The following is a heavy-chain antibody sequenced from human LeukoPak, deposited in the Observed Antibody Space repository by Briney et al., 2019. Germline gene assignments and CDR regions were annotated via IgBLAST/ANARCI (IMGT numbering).Heavy chain of an antibody. V-gene: IGHV3-11*01. D-gene: IGHD5-18*01. J-gene: IGHJ5*02. Sequence: GGSLRLSCAASGFTFSDYYMSWIRQAPGKGLEWVSYISSGSTIYYADSVKGRFTISRDNAKNSLYLQMNSLRAEDTAVYYCARVGYSYGYGWFDPWGQGTLVTVSS. CDR3: ARVGYSYGYGWFDP. CDR1: GFTFSDYY. CDR2: ISSGSTI.